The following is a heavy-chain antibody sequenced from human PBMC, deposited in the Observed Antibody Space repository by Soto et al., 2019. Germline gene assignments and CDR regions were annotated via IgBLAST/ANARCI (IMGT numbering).Heavy chain of an antibody. Sequence: QVQLVQSGAEVKEPGSSVRVSCKASGTIFSRYTISWVRQAPGQGPEWMGRIIPILGETNSAQKFQDRVTLTADKSTNTAYMELNSLRLEDTAVYYCARGLGGRMDDWGQGTTVTVSS. CDR2: IIPILGET. V-gene: IGHV1-69*08. CDR3: ARGLGGRMDD. CDR1: GTIFSRYT. J-gene: IGHJ6*02. D-gene: IGHD3-16*01.